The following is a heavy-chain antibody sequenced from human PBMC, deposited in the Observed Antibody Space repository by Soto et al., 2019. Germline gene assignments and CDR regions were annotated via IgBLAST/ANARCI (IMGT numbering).Heavy chain of an antibody. D-gene: IGHD3-10*01. CDR1: GFTFSSYS. J-gene: IGHJ4*02. Sequence: GSLRLSCAASGFTFSSYSMSWVRQAPGKGLEWVSGFRTSGDGGTTYYADSVKGRFTISRDNSKNMLFLQMNSLRAEDTAIYYCAKKVNSGPGSQYFDYWGQGTQVTVSS. CDR3: AKKVNSGPGSQYFDY. V-gene: IGHV3-23*01. CDR2: FRTSGDGGTT.